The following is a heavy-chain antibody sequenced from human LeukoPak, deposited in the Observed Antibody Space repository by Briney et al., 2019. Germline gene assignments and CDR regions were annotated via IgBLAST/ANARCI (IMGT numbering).Heavy chain of an antibody. D-gene: IGHD4-17*01. CDR1: GLIQNSYA. CDR3: VRDGHGDYSFDH. Sequence: PGECLRLSCAVSGLIQNSYAMNWVRQPPGRGLQWVACISISGDNTYYSDAVKGRFTISRDNSQNMVYLQMSSLRVEDTADYYCVRDGHGDYSFDHWGQGILVTVSS. J-gene: IGHJ4*02. V-gene: IGHV3-23*01. CDR2: ISISGDNT.